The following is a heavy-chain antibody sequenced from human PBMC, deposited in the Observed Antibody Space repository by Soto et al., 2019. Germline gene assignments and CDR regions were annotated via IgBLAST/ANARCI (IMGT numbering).Heavy chain of an antibody. D-gene: IGHD5-12*01. CDR2: ISYDGSNK. V-gene: IGHV3-30*18. CDR3: AKDLVATTDQDNYYGMDV. CDR1: GFTFSSYG. J-gene: IGHJ6*02. Sequence: GSLRLSCAASGFTFSSYGMHWVRQAPGKGLEWVAVISYDGSNKYYADSVKGRFTISRDNSKNTLYLQMNSLRAEDTAVYYCAKDLVATTDQDNYYGMDVWGQGTTVTVSS.